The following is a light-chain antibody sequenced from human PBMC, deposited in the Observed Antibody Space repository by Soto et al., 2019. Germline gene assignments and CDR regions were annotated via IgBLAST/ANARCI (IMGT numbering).Light chain of an antibody. CDR3: MQALKTQFT. CDR1: QSLLHNNGYNY. J-gene: IGKJ3*01. CDR2: LGS. V-gene: IGKV2-28*01. Sequence: DIVMTQSPLSLPVTPGEPASISCRSSQSLLHNNGYNYLDWYLQKPGQSPQLLIYLGSNRASGVPDRFSCSVSGIDFTLKISRVEAEYVGVYYCMQALKTQFTFGPGTKVEIK.